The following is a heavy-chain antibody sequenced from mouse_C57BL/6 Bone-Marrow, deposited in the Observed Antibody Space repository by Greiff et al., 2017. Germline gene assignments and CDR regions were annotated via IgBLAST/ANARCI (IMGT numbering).Heavy chain of an antibody. Sequence: QVQLQQSGPELARPAPPVKMSCKASGYPFTSYTVHWVKQRPGQGLEWIGYINPSSGYTKYNQKFKDKATLTADTSTRADYMQLSSQTYDTAAFYCCAYEGHKGVFDYWGQGATLPVST. D-gene: IGHD2-3*01. CDR2: INPSSGYT. J-gene: IGHJ2*01. CDR1: GYPFTSYT. CDR3: AYEGHKGVFDY. V-gene: IGHV1-4*01.